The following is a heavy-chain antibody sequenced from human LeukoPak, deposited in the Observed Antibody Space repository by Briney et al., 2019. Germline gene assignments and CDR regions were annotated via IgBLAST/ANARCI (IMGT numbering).Heavy chain of an antibody. CDR2: INHSGSP. J-gene: IGHJ4*02. V-gene: IGHV4-34*01. CDR1: GGSFSGYY. Sequence: PSETLSLTCAVYGGSFSGYYWSWIRQPPGKGLEWIGEINHSGSPNYNPSLKSRVTISVDTSKNQFSLKLSSVTAADTAVYYCAREMSAAGVYCFDYWGQGTLVTVSS. CDR3: AREMSAAGVYCFDY. D-gene: IGHD6-19*01.